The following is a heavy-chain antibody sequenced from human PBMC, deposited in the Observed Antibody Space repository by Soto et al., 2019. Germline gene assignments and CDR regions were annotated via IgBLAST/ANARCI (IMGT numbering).Heavy chain of an antibody. D-gene: IGHD2-15*01. J-gene: IGHJ4*02. Sequence: EVQLLESGGGLVQPGGSLRLSCAASGFTFSSYAMSWVRQAPGKGLEWVSGISGSGGITYYADSVMGRFTTSRDNSKNTLYLQMNSLRAEDTAVYYCAKDSCSGGSCYSNFDYWGQGPLVTVSS. V-gene: IGHV3-23*01. CDR1: GFTFSSYA. CDR2: ISGSGGIT. CDR3: AKDSCSGGSCYSNFDY.